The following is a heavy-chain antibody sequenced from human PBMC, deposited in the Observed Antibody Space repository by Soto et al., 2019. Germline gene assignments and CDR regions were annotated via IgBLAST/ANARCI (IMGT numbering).Heavy chain of an antibody. V-gene: IGHV3-23*01. CDR1: GVTFSSYA. CDR2: ISGSGGSI. D-gene: IGHD2-15*01. CDR3: AKDRSVVEGVGY. J-gene: IGHJ4*02. Sequence: EVQLLESGGGLVQPGWSLRLSCAASGVTFSSYAMSWVRQAPGKGLAWVSAISGSGGSIYYADSVKGRFTSSRDNSKNTLYLQMNSLRAEYTAVYYCAKDRSVVEGVGYWGQGTLVTVSS.